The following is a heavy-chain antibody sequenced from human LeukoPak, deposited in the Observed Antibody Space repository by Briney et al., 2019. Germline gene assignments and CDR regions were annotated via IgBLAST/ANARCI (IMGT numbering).Heavy chain of an antibody. J-gene: IGHJ4*02. D-gene: IGHD5-18*01. CDR3: ARGGDTAKGGKD. Sequence: PSETLSLTCTVSGGSISGDGHYWTWTRQHPGEGLEWLGFIHPGGTIYYNPSLSSRLFISADTSNNQMSLKLSFVTAADTAVCYCARGGDTAKGGKDWGQGTLVTVSS. CDR1: GGSISGDGHY. V-gene: IGHV4-31*03. CDR2: IHPGGTI.